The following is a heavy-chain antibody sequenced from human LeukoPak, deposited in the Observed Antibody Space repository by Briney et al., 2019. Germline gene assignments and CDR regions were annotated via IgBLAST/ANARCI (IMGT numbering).Heavy chain of an antibody. CDR2: INPNSGGT. Sequence: ASVKVSCKASGYTFTGYYMHWVRQAPGQGLEWMGWINPNSGGTNYAQKFQGRVTMTRDTSISTAYMELSGLRSDDTAVYYCARDYDFWSGYWAWGQGTLVTVSS. D-gene: IGHD3-3*01. J-gene: IGHJ5*02. V-gene: IGHV1-2*02. CDR3: ARDYDFWSGYWA. CDR1: GYTFTGYY.